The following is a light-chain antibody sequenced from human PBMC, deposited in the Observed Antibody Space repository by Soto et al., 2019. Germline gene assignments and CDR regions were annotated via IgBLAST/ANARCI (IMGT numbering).Light chain of an antibody. CDR3: AAWDDSLSGYV. CDR1: SSNIGSNY. CDR2: RNN. V-gene: IGLV1-47*01. Sequence: SVLTXPPSASGTPGQRVTISCSGSSSNIGSNYVYWYQQLPGTAPKLLIYRNNQRPSGVPDRFSGSKSGTSASLAISGLRSEDEADYYCAAWDDSLSGYVFGTGTKVTVL. J-gene: IGLJ1*01.